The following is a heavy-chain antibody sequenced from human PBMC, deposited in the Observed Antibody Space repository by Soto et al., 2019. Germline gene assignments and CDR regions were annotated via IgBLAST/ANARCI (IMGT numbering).Heavy chain of an antibody. J-gene: IGHJ4*02. CDR3: ARQDIAVAGQFDY. D-gene: IGHD6-19*01. CDR1: GGSISSYY. CDR2: IYYSGST. Sequence: PSETLSLTCTVSGGSISSYYWSWIRQPPGKGLEWIGYIYYSGSTNYNPSLKSRVTISVDTSKNQFSLKLSSVTAADTAVYYCARQDIAVAGQFDYWGQGTLVTVSS. V-gene: IGHV4-59*08.